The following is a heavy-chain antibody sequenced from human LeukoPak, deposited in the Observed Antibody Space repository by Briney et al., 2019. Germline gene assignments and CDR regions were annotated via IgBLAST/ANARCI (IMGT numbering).Heavy chain of an antibody. D-gene: IGHD6-13*01. CDR2: INHSGST. V-gene: IGHV4-34*01. Sequence: SSETLSLTCAVYGGSFSGYYWSWIRQPPGKGLEWIGEINHSGSTNYNPSLKSRVTISVDTSKNQFSLKLSSVTAADTAVYYCARGSRQLVKRGYNWLDPWGQGTLVTVAS. J-gene: IGHJ5*02. CDR1: GGSFSGYY. CDR3: ARGSRQLVKRGYNWLDP.